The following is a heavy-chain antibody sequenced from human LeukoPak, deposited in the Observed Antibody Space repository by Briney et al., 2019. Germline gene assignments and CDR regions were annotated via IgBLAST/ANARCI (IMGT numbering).Heavy chain of an antibody. Sequence: PGGSLRLSCAASGFTVSSKCMSWVRQAPGKGLEWVSVIYSGGNKYYADSVKGRFTISRHNSKNTLYLQMNSLRPEDTAVYYCARDWVAASSFDIWGQGTMVTVSS. CDR3: ARDWVAASSFDI. J-gene: IGHJ3*02. CDR2: IYSGGNK. D-gene: IGHD6-13*01. V-gene: IGHV3-53*04. CDR1: GFTVSSKC.